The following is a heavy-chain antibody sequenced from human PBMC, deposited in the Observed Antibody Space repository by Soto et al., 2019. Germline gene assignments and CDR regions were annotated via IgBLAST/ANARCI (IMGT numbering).Heavy chain of an antibody. CDR1: GFTFSSYG. CDR2: IWYDGSNK. CDR3: ARDQGLTWAIDYGMDV. D-gene: IGHD7-27*01. Sequence: QVQLVESGGGVVQPGRSLRLSCAASGFTFSSYGMHWVRQAPGKGLEWVAVIWYDGSNKYYADSVKGRFTISRDNSKNTLYLQMNSLRAEDTAVYYCARDQGLTWAIDYGMDVWGQGTTVTVSS. J-gene: IGHJ6*02. V-gene: IGHV3-33*01.